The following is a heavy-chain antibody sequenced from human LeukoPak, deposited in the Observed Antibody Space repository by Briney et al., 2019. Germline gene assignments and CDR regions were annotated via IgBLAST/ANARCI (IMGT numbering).Heavy chain of an antibody. D-gene: IGHD6-19*01. CDR1: GFTFSTYG. Sequence: PGGSLRLSCAPSGFTFSTYGMHWVRQAPGKGLEWVSYISSSGSTIYYADSVKGRFTISRDNAKNTLYLQMNSLRAEDTAVYYCAKDRRGSGWYFEYFHHWGQGTLVTVSS. J-gene: IGHJ1*01. CDR2: ISSSGSTI. CDR3: AKDRRGSGWYFEYFHH. V-gene: IGHV3-48*04.